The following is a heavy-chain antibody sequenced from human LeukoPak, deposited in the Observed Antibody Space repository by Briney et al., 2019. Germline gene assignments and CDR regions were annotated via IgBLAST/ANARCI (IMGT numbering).Heavy chain of an antibody. J-gene: IGHJ4*01. CDR1: GYSFTSYW. V-gene: IGHV5-51*01. D-gene: IGHD2-15*01. CDR3: ATPDGYCSGGFCYAV. Sequence: GESLKISCKGSGYSFTSYWIGWVRQMPGKGLEWMGIIYPGDSDTTYGPSFQGQVTISADKSINTAYLQWGSLKASDTAMYYCATPDGYCSGGFCYAVWGRGTQVTVSS. CDR2: IYPGDSDT.